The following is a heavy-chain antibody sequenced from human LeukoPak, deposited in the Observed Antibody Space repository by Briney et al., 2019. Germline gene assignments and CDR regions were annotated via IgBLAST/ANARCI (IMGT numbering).Heavy chain of an antibody. V-gene: IGHV4-34*01. CDR2: INNSGST. CDR1: GGSFSGYY. Sequence: SETLSLTCAVYGGSFSGYYWSWIRQPPGKGLEWIGEINNSGSTNYNPSLKSRVTISVDTSKNQFSLKLSSVTAADTAVYYCARGKDYYDSSGYLAHRNNEFDYWGQGTLVTVSS. J-gene: IGHJ4*02. CDR3: ARGKDYYDSSGYLAHRNNEFDY. D-gene: IGHD3-22*01.